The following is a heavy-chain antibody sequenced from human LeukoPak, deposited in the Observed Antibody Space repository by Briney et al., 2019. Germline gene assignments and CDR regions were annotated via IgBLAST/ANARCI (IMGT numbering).Heavy chain of an antibody. CDR3: ARWGIAAAGTGGDWFDP. Sequence: ASVKVSCKASGYTFTSYGISWVRQAPGQGLEWMGWISAYNGNTNYAQKLRGRVTMTTDTSTSTAYMELRSLRSDDTAVYYCARWGIAAAGTGGDWFDPWGQGTLVTVSS. J-gene: IGHJ5*02. CDR2: ISAYNGNT. V-gene: IGHV1-18*01. CDR1: GYTFTSYG. D-gene: IGHD6-13*01.